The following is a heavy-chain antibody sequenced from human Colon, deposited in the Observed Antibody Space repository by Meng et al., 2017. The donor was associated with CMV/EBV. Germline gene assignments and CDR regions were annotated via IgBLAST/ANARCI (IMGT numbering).Heavy chain of an antibody. D-gene: IGHD2-8*01. Sequence: GESLKISCEGSGYSFSKFWMGWVRQQPGKGLEWMGVIYPGDSDARYSPSFQGQVTMSVDKSITTAFLQWDSLKASDSGIYYCARRGGYCSNGLCFSAPKDVSYYYHMDVWGQGTTVTVSS. CDR1: GYSFSKFW. CDR3: ARRGGYCSNGLCFSAPKDVSYYYHMDV. CDR2: IYPGDSDA. V-gene: IGHV5-51*01. J-gene: IGHJ6*03.